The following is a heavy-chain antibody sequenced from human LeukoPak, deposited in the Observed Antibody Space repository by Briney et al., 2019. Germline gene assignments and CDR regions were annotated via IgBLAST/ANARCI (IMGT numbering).Heavy chain of an antibody. J-gene: IGHJ5*02. V-gene: IGHV1-18*01. CDR1: GYTFTSYG. D-gene: IGHD3-22*01. CDR2: ISAYNGNT. Sequence: ASVKVPCKASGYTFTSYGISWVRQAPGQGLEWMGWISAYNGNTNYAQKLQGRVTMTTDTSASTAYMELSSLRSEDTAVYYCARDLKYYDSSGYSIWFDPWGQGTLVTVSS. CDR3: ARDLKYYDSSGYSIWFDP.